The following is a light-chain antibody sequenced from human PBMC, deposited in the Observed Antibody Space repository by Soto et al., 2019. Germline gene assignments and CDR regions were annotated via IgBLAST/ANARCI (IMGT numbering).Light chain of an antibody. J-gene: IGKJ3*01. CDR1: QSIGNW. V-gene: IGKV1-5*03. CDR2: KAS. CDR3: QQYDSWFT. Sequence: DIQMTQSPSTLSASVGDRVTITCRASQSIGNWLAWFQQKPGRAPKVLIYKASSLISGVPSRFSGSGSGTEFTLTSSSLQFDESATYYCQQYDSWFTFGPGTKVHI.